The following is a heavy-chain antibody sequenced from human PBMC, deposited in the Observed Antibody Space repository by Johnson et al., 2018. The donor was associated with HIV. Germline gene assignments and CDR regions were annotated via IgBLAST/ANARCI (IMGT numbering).Heavy chain of an antibody. CDR2: ISYDGSKK. Sequence: VQVVESGGGVVQPGRSLRLSCAASGFTFSNYGMNWVRQAPGKGLEWVAVISYDGSKKYYADSVKGRFTISRDNSKNTLYLQMNSLRVEDTAVYYCAKFGRIPRELEDAFDIWGQETMVTVSS. CDR3: AKFGRIPRELEDAFDI. V-gene: IGHV3-30*18. CDR1: GFTFSNYG. D-gene: IGHD1-26*01. J-gene: IGHJ3*02.